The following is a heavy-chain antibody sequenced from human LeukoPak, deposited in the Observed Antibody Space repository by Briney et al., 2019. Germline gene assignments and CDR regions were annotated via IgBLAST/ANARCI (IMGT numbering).Heavy chain of an antibody. V-gene: IGHV5-10-1*01. D-gene: IGHD3-10*01. Sequence: GESLRISCKGSGYSFTSYWISGVRQMPGKGLEWMGRINTSDSYTNYSPSFQGHVTISADKSISTAYLQWSSLKASDTAMYYCARILWFGELLPSNIDYWGQGTLVTVSS. CDR1: GYSFTSYW. J-gene: IGHJ4*02. CDR2: INTSDSYT. CDR3: ARILWFGELLPSNIDY.